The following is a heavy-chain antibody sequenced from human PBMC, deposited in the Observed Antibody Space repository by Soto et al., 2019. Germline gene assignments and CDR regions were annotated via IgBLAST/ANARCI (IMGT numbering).Heavy chain of an antibody. Sequence: PGKGLEWIGYIYHSGSTYYNPSLKSRVTISVDRSKNQFSLKLSSVTAADTAVYYCARSGYGLRTGTTWFALRGKRTPVPVSS. D-gene: IGHD5-18*01. V-gene: IGHV4-30-2*01. J-gene: IGHJ5*02. CDR3: ARSGYGLRTGTTWFAL. CDR2: IYHSGST.